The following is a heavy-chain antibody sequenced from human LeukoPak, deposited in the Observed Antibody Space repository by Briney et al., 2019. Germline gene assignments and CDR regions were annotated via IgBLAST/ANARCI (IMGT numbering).Heavy chain of an antibody. CDR2: IYSGGST. V-gene: IGHV3-66*01. Sequence: GGSLRLSCAASGFTVSSNCMSWVRQAPGKGLEWVSVIYSGGSTYYADSVKGRFTISRDNSKNTLYLQMNSLRAEDTAVYYCARTDGSGSYLYDYWGQGTLVTVSS. CDR3: ARTDGSGSYLYDY. CDR1: GFTVSSNC. J-gene: IGHJ4*02. D-gene: IGHD3-10*01.